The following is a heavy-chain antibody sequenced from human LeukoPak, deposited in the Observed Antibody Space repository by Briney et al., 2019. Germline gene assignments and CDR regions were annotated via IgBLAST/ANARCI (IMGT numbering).Heavy chain of an antibody. D-gene: IGHD5-12*01. Sequence: GESLKISCKDSGYSFASYWIGWVRQMPGKGLEWMGIIYPGDSDTRYSPSFQGQVTISADKSISTAYLQWSSLKASDTAMYYCAIEGYSGYAALDYWGQGTLVTVSS. V-gene: IGHV5-51*01. CDR2: IYPGDSDT. CDR1: GYSFASYW. CDR3: AIEGYSGYAALDY. J-gene: IGHJ4*02.